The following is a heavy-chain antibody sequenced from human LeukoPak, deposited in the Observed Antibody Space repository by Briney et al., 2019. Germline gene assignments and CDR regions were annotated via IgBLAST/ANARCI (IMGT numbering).Heavy chain of an antibody. CDR3: ARVNAGSYDYFWGSYRYTGNWFDP. Sequence: ASVKVSCKASGYTFTSYSISWVRQAPGQGLEWLGWISAYNGNTNYAQKVQGRVTMTTDTSTSTAYMELRSLRSDDTAVYYCARVNAGSYDYFWGSYRYTGNWFDPWGQGTLVTVSS. CDR2: ISAYNGNT. V-gene: IGHV1-18*01. D-gene: IGHD3-16*02. CDR1: GYTFTSYS. J-gene: IGHJ5*02.